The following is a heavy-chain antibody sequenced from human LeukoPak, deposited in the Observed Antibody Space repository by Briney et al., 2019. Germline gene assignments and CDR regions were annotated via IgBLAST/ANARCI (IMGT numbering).Heavy chain of an antibody. CDR1: GGSISSHY. V-gene: IGHV4-34*01. D-gene: IGHD3-3*01. J-gene: IGHJ4*02. CDR2: INHSGST. Sequence: SETLSLTCSVSGGSISSHYWSWIRQPLGKGLEWIGEINHSGSTNYNPSLKSRVTISVDTSKNQFSLKLSSVTAADTAVYYCARLSRDFWSGYRPRSLFDYWGQGTLVTVSS. CDR3: ARLSRDFWSGYRPRSLFDY.